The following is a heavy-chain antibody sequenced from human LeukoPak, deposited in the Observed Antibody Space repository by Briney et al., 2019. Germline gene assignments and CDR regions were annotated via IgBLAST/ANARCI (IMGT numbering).Heavy chain of an antibody. J-gene: IGHJ4*02. Sequence: SETLSLTCTVSGDSISSSNSYRGWIRQPPGKGLEWIGYIYHSGSTYYNPSLKSRVTISVDRSKNQFSLKLSSVTAADTAVYYCARGYGSGSYFNYWGQGTLVTVSS. D-gene: IGHD3-10*01. CDR3: ARGYGSGSYFNY. CDR1: GDSISSSNSY. CDR2: IYHSGST. V-gene: IGHV4-30-2*01.